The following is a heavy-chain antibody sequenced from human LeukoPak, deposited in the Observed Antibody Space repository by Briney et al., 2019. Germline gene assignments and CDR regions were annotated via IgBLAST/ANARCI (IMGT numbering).Heavy chain of an antibody. CDR2: INPNSGGT. J-gene: IGHJ6*02. CDR3: ARSISGYGYYYYGMDV. V-gene: IGHV1-2*02. D-gene: IGHD5-12*01. CDR1: GYTFTGYY. Sequence: ASVKVSCKASGYTFTGYYMHWVRQAPGQGLEWMGWINPNSGGTNYAQKFQGRVTMTRDTSIGTAYMELSRLRSDDTAVYYCARSISGYGYYYYGMDVWGQGTTVTVSS.